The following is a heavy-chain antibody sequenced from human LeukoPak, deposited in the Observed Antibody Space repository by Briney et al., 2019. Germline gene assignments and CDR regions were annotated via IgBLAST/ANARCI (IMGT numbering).Heavy chain of an antibody. CDR3: GRDFRDSLDY. V-gene: IGHV1-2*02. Sequence: ASVKVSCKASGYTFTGYYMHWVRQAPGQGIEWMGWINPDSGGTNFAQKFQGRVTMTRDTSISTAYMELSRLRSADTAVYYCGRDFRDSLDYWGQGTLVTVSS. CDR2: INPDSGGT. J-gene: IGHJ4*02. CDR1: GYTFTGYY.